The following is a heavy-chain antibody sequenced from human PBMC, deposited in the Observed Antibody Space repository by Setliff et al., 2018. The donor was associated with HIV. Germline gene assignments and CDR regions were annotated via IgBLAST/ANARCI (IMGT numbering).Heavy chain of an antibody. D-gene: IGHD2-2*01. V-gene: IGHV1-8*02. CDR3: ARGSSSVNYYHYGLDV. CDR1: GYTFTNYD. CDR2: MNPNSGNR. J-gene: IGHJ6*02. Sequence: GASVKVSCKTSGYTFTNYDINWVRQGTGQGLEWMGWMNPNSGNRGFAQKFQGQVTISVDKTMRTAYLQWSSLKASDTAIYYCARGSSSVNYYHYGLDVWGQGTTVTVSS.